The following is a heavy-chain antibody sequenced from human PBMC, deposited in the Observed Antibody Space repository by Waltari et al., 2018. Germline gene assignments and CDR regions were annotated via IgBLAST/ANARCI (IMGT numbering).Heavy chain of an antibody. CDR2: IYTSGST. V-gene: IGHV4-4*07. J-gene: IGHJ2*01. Sequence: QVQLQESGPGLVKPSETLSLTCTVSGGSISSYYWSWMRQPAGKGLEWIGRIYTSGSTNYNPSRQRRVTMSVDTSKNQFSLKLSSVTAADTAVYYCARNPTYGSGSSYNVGYFDLWGRGTLVTVSS. D-gene: IGHD3-10*01. CDR1: GGSISSYY. CDR3: ARNPTYGSGSSYNVGYFDL.